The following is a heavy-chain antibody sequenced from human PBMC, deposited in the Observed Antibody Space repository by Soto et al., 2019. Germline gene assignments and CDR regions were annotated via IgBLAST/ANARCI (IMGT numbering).Heavy chain of an antibody. CDR3: ARNRGWEMLYY. CDR2: INIDGTEK. V-gene: IGHV3-7*01. D-gene: IGHD6-19*01. J-gene: IGHJ4*02. CDR1: GFTFTHYW. Sequence: EVQLVESGGALVQPGGSLRLSCATSGFTFTHYWMNWVRQAPGQGLEWVANINIDGTEKYYGDSVKGRFTISRDNAKNSLYLQMDSLRDEDMAVYYCARNRGWEMLYYWGQGTRDTVSS.